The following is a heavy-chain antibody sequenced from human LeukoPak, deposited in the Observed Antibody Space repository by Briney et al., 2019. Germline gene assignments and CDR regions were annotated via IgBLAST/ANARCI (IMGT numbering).Heavy chain of an antibody. V-gene: IGHV3-23*01. CDR1: GFTFARRA. Sequence: PGGSLRLSCAGSGFTFARRALTWVRQAPGMGLEWVSTISGGGGSTHYADSVKGRFTISRDNSKDTVFLQMNNLRAEDTAIYYCARGSQGPHYMDVWGKGTTVTVSS. D-gene: IGHD3-10*01. CDR3: ARGSQGPHYMDV. CDR2: ISGGGGST. J-gene: IGHJ6*03.